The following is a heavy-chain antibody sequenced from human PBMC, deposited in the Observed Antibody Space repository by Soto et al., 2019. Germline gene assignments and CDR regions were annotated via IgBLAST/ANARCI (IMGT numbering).Heavy chain of an antibody. CDR1: GFTFSSYS. CDR3: ARVITNVDTAMVGYYYYYMDV. CDR2: ISSSSSYI. J-gene: IGHJ6*03. D-gene: IGHD5-18*01. V-gene: IGHV3-21*01. Sequence: EVQLVESGGGLVKPGGSLRLSCAASGFTFSSYSMNWVRQAPGKGLEWVSSISSSSSYIYYADSVKGRFTISRDNAKNSLYLQMNSLRAEDTAVYYCARVITNVDTAMVGYYYYYMDVWGKGITVTVSS.